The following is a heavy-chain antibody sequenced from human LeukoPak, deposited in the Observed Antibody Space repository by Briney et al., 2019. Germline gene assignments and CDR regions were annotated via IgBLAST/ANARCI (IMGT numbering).Heavy chain of an antibody. J-gene: IGHJ4*02. CDR3: ARVAQLWTTHFDY. D-gene: IGHD5-18*01. CDR1: GGSISSYY. CDR2: IYYSGST. Sequence: SETLSLTCTVSGGSISSYYLSWIWQPPGKGLEWIGYIYYSGSTNYNPSLRSRVTISVDTSKNQFSLKLSSVTAADTAVYYCARVAQLWTTHFDYWGQGTLVTVSS. V-gene: IGHV4-59*01.